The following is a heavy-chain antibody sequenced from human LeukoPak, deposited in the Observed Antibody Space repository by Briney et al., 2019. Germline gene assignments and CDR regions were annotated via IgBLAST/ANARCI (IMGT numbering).Heavy chain of an antibody. V-gene: IGHV3-53*01. Sequence: GGSLRLSCAASGFTVSSSYMSWVRQAPGKGLEWVSVIYSDGSTFYADSVKGRFTISRDNSKNTLYLQMNSLRAEDTAVYYCARDLDSYGSYWGQGTLVTVSS. CDR3: ARDLDSYGSY. CDR2: IYSDGST. J-gene: IGHJ4*02. D-gene: IGHD5-18*01. CDR1: GFTVSSSY.